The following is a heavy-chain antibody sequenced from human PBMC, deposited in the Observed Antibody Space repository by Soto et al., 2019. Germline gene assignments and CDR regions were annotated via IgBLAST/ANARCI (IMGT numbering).Heavy chain of an antibody. J-gene: IGHJ4*02. V-gene: IGHV3-23*01. D-gene: IGHD2-8*01. CDR3: AKIGVLMVYAFYDY. CDR1: GFTFSSYA. CDR2: ISGSGGST. Sequence: PGGSLRLSCAASGFTFSSYAMSWVRQAPGKGLEWVSAISGSGGSTYYADSVKGRFTISRDNSKNTLYLQMNSLRAEDTAVYYCAKIGVLMVYAFYDYWGQGTLVTVSS.